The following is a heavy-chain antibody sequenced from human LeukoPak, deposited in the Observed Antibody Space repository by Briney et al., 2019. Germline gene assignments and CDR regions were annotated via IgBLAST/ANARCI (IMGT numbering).Heavy chain of an antibody. J-gene: IGHJ4*02. CDR1: GGSISSSSYY. Sequence: SEALSLTCTVSGGSISSSSYYWGWIRQPPGKGLEWIGSIYYSGSTYYNPSLKSRVTISVDTSKNQFSLKLSSVTAADTAVYYCARPFRSGYWFYWGQGTPVTVSS. V-gene: IGHV4-39*01. CDR3: ARPFRSGYWFY. D-gene: IGHD3-22*01. CDR2: IYYSGST.